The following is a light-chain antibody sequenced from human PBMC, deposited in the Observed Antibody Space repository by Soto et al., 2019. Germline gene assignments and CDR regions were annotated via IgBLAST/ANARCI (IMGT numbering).Light chain of an antibody. CDR1: QSISNH. CDR2: AAS. Sequence: DIQMTQFPPSMSASVGDRVTITCRASQSISNHLNWYQQMPGKAPKVLIYAASSLQSGVPSRFSGSGSGTDFTLTISSLQPEDFATYHCQQTYSAPLTFGGGTKVEIK. CDR3: QQTYSAPLT. J-gene: IGKJ4*01. V-gene: IGKV1-39*01.